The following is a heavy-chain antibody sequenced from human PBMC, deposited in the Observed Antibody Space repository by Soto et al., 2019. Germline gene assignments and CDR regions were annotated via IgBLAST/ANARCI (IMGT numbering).Heavy chain of an antibody. CDR2: IKSKTDGGTT. D-gene: IGHD6-19*01. V-gene: IGHV3-15*07. J-gene: IGHJ5*02. CDR1: GFTFSNAW. CDR3: TTEVTDSSGWVSWFDP. Sequence: EVQLVESGGGLVKPGGSLRLSCAASGFTFSNAWMNWVRQAPGKGLEWVGRIKSKTDGGTTDYAAPVKGRFTISRDDSKNTLYLQMNSLETEDTAVYYCTTEVTDSSGWVSWFDPWGQGTLVTVSS.